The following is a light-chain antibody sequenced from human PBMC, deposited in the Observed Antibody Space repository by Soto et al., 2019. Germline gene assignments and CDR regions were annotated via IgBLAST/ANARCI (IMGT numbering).Light chain of an antibody. V-gene: IGKV3-11*01. CDR1: QSVGKY. CDR2: DAS. J-gene: IGKJ1*01. CDR3: QQRGNRPPWT. Sequence: EIVMTQSPATLSLSPGERATLSCRTSQSVGKYLVWYQQKPGQAPRLLIYDASNRATGIPARFSGSGSWTDFTLTISSLEPEDFAVYYCQQRGNRPPWTFGQGTKVDI.